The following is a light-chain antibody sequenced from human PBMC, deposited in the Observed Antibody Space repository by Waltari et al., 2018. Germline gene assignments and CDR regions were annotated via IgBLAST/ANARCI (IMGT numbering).Light chain of an antibody. J-gene: IGKJ1*01. Sequence: EVVLTQSPGTLSLSPGERATRFCRASQSVSKYLAWYQQRPGQAPRILIYAASTMATGIPARFSGSGSGTDFSLTISRLEPEDFAVYYCQNHERLPATFGQGTKVEI. CDR3: QNHERLPAT. CDR1: QSVSKY. CDR2: AAS. V-gene: IGKV3-20*01.